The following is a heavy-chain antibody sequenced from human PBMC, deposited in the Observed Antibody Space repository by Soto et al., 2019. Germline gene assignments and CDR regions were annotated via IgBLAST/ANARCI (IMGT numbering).Heavy chain of an antibody. CDR3: AKDLRDFWSGSGYYYMDV. J-gene: IGHJ6*03. CDR2: ISYDGSNK. V-gene: IGHV3-30*18. D-gene: IGHD3-3*01. Sequence: GGSLRLSCAASGFTFSSYGMHWVRQAPGKGLEWVAVISYDGSNKYYADSVKGRFTISRDNSKNTLYLQMNSLRAEDTAVYYCAKDLRDFWSGSGYYYMDVWGKGTTVTVSS. CDR1: GFTFSSYG.